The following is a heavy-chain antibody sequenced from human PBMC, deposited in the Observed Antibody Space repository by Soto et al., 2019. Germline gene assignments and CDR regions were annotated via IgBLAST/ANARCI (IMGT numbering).Heavy chain of an antibody. CDR3: ARFPYLELVYATGFDH. CDR1: GDSLIGLA. CDR2: FDLEDGET. V-gene: IGHV1-24*01. J-gene: IGHJ4*02. Sequence: ASVKVSCKVSGDSLIGLAMHWVRQAPGKGLEWMGGFDLEDGETIYAQKLQGRVTMTTDTSTSTAYMELRSLRSDDTAVYYCARFPYLELVYATGFDHWGQGTLVTVSS. D-gene: IGHD2-8*01.